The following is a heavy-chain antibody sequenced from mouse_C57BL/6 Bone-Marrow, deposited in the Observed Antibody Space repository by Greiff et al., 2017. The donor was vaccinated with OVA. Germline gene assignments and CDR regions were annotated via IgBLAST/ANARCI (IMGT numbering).Heavy chain of an antibody. J-gene: IGHJ1*03. CDR2: IYPGDGDT. CDR1: GYAFSSYW. V-gene: IGHV1-80*01. D-gene: IGHD2-3*01. CDR3: ASGIYDGYYGWYFDV. Sequence: QVHVKQSGAELVKPGASVKISCKASGYAFSSYWMNWVKQRPGKGLEWIGQIYPGDGDTNYNGKFKGKATLTADKSSSTAYMQLSSLTSEDSAVYFCASGIYDGYYGWYFDVWGTGTTVTVSS.